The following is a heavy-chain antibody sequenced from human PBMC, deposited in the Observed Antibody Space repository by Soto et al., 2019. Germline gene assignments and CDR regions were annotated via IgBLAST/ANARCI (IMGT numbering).Heavy chain of an antibody. CDR1: GFTFSSYA. Sequence: GGSLRLSCAASGFTFSSYAMSWVRQAPGKGLEWVSAISGSGGSTYYADSVKGRFTISRDNSKNTLYLQMNSLRAEDTAVYYCAKVRSISEYSSGWYTLGWFDPWGQGTLVTVSA. CDR3: AKVRSISEYSSGWYTLGWFDP. V-gene: IGHV3-23*01. D-gene: IGHD6-19*01. J-gene: IGHJ5*02. CDR2: ISGSGGST.